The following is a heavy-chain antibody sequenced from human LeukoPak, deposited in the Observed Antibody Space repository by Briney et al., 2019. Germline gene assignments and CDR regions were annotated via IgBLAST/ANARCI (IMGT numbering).Heavy chain of an antibody. CDR3: ARGKTTVTTVYYYYGMDV. J-gene: IGHJ6*02. Sequence: SQTLSLTCAISGDSVSSSSAAWNWIRQSPARGLEWLGRTYYRSKWYNDYAVSVKSRITINPDTSKNQFSLQLNSVTPEDTAVYYCARGKTTVTTVYYYYGMDVWGQGTTVTVSS. CDR2: TYYRSKWYN. D-gene: IGHD4-17*01. V-gene: IGHV6-1*01. CDR1: GDSVSSSSAA.